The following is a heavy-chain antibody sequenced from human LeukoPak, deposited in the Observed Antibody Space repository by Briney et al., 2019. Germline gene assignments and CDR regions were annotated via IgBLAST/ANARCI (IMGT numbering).Heavy chain of an antibody. D-gene: IGHD3-22*01. CDR2: INSDGSRT. V-gene: IGHV3-74*01. CDR3: ARDVVITTGGSFYYYGMDV. Sequence: GGSLRLSCAASGFTFSSYWMHWVRQGPGKGLVWVSRINSDGSRTTYADSVKGRFTISRDNAKNTLYLKMNSLRAEDTAVYYCARDVVITTGGSFYYYGMDVWGQGTTVTVSS. J-gene: IGHJ6*02. CDR1: GFTFSSYW.